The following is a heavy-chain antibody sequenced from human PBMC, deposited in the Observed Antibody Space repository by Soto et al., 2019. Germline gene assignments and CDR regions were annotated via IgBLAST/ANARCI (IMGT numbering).Heavy chain of an antibody. V-gene: IGHV1-58*01. J-gene: IGHJ6*02. Sequence: QMQLVQSGPEVKKPGTSVKVSCKASGFTFTSSAVQWVRQARGQRLEWIGWIVVGSGNTNYAQKFQERVTITRDMATSTAYMELSSLRSEDTAVYYCAARGKLLIYYYSGMDVWGQGTTVTVSS. D-gene: IGHD2-15*01. CDR1: GFTFTSSA. CDR3: AARGKLLIYYYSGMDV. CDR2: IVVGSGNT.